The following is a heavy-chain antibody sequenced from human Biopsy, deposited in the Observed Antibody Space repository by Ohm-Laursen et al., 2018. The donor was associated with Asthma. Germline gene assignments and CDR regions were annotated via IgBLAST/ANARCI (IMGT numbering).Heavy chain of an antibody. CDR1: GGSFSSNY. Sequence: GTLSLTCAVYGGSFSSNYWSWIRQSPGTGLEWIGFVFWSGTTHYSRSLERRLSISIDTTRNEFSMRLRSVTAADTAVYFCARVASYGDLYFGIDVWGPGTTVSVS. CDR3: ARVASYGDLYFGIDV. J-gene: IGHJ6*02. D-gene: IGHD4-17*01. CDR2: VFWSGTT. V-gene: IGHV4-59*08.